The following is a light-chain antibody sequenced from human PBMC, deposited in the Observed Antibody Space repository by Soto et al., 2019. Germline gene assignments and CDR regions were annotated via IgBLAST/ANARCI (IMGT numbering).Light chain of an antibody. CDR1: SSDVGGFEY. CDR3: GSITRSSTSV. Sequence: QPVLSQPASVSGSPGQSITISCTGTSSDVGGFEYVSWYQHQPGKAPKLIIYDVTKRPSGVSNRFSGSKSGNTASLTISGIQAEDEGDYYCGSITRSSTSVFGTGTKVTVL. CDR2: DVT. J-gene: IGLJ1*01. V-gene: IGLV2-14*01.